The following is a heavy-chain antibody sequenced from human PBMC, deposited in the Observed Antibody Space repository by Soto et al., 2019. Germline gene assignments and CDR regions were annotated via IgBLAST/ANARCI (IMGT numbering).Heavy chain of an antibody. J-gene: IGHJ4*02. V-gene: IGHV3-9*01. CDR2: ISWNSGSI. D-gene: IGHD3-9*01. Sequence: EVQLVESGGGLVQPGRSLRLSCAASGFTFDDYAMHWVRQAPGKGLEWVSGISWNSGSIGYADSVKGRFTISRDNAKNSLYLQMNSLRAEDTALYYCATSYYDILTGYYIDYWGQGTLVTVSS. CDR3: ATSYYDILTGYYIDY. CDR1: GFTFDDYA.